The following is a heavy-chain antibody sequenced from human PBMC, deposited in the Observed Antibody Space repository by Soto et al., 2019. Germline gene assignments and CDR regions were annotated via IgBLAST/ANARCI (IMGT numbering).Heavy chain of an antibody. J-gene: IGHJ4*02. D-gene: IGHD3-16*01. CDR3: AKDMTLKIGYFDY. CDR2: ISYDGSNK. V-gene: IGHV3-30*18. CDR1: GFTFSSYG. Sequence: GGSLRLSCAASGFTFSSYGMHWVRQAPGKGLEWVAVISYDGSNKYYADSVKGRFTISRDNSKNTLYLQMNSLRAEDTAVYYCAKDMTLKIGYFDYWGQGTLVTVSS.